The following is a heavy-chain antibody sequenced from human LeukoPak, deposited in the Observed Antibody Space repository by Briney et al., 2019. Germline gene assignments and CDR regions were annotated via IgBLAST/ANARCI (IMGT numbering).Heavy chain of an antibody. CDR2: ISAYNGNT. J-gene: IGHJ3*02. V-gene: IGHV1-18*01. Sequence: ASVNVSCKASVYTFTSYGISWVRQAPGQGLEWVGWISAYNGNTNYAQKLQGRVTMTTDTSTSTAYMELRSLRSDDTAVYYCARDRPYHPRPLAIWGQGTMVTVSS. CDR1: VYTFTSYG. D-gene: IGHD1-14*01. CDR3: ARDRPYHPRPLAI.